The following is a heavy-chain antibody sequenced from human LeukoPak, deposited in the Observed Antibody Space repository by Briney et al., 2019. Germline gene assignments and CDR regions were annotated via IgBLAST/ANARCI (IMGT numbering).Heavy chain of an antibody. V-gene: IGHV3-48*01. CDR2: IGIDSGNT. D-gene: IGHD5-24*01. CDR1: GFTFSDYS. J-gene: IGHJ4*02. CDR3: ARDYKYAFDN. Sequence: GGSLRLSCAASGFTFSDYSMNWVRQAPGKGLELISYIGIDSGNTNYADSVKGRFTISGDKAKNSLYLQMNSLRVEDTAVYYCARDYKYAFDNWGQGTLVTASS.